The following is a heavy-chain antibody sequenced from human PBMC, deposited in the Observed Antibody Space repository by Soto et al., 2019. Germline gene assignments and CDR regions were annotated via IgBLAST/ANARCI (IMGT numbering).Heavy chain of an antibody. D-gene: IGHD3-10*01. CDR2: IFHSGST. CDR1: GGSINSGDYY. Sequence: SETLSLTCTVSGGSINSGDYYWTRVRQPPGKGREWIGNIFHSGSTYYTPSLQSRVTISLDTSKNHFSLKLSSVTPADTAVYYCARDRYYGSGTYYNFYSGMDVWGQGTTVTVSS. V-gene: IGHV4-30-4*01. CDR3: ARDRYYGSGTYYNFYSGMDV. J-gene: IGHJ6*02.